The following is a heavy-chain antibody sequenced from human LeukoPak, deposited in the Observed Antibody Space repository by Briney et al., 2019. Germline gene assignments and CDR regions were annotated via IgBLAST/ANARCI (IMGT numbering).Heavy chain of an antibody. CDR1: GFTSSDYY. CDR2: ISSSGSTI. V-gene: IGHV3-11*04. Sequence: KPGGSLRLSCAASGFTSSDYYMSWIRQAPGKGLEWVSYISSSGSTIYYADSVKGRFTISRDNAKNSPYLQMNSLRAEDTAVYYCAREYPMVRGVYYWGQGTLVTVSS. J-gene: IGHJ4*02. CDR3: AREYPMVRGVYY. D-gene: IGHD3-10*01.